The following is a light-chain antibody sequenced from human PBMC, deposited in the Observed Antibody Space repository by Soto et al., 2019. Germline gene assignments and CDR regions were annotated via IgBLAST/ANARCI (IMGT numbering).Light chain of an antibody. CDR1: SSDVGGYTY. V-gene: IGLV2-14*01. CDR2: EVN. CDR3: SSYTSSSTLYV. Sequence: QSVLTQPASVSGSPRQSITISCTGASSDVGGYTYVSWYQQHPGKAPKLMIYEVNNRPSGVSNRFSGSKSGNTASLTISGLQAEDEADSYCSSYTSSSTLYVFGTGTKVTVL. J-gene: IGLJ1*01.